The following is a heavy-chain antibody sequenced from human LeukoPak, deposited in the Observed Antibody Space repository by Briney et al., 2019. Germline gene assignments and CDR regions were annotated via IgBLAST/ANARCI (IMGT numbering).Heavy chain of an antibody. CDR2: IIPILGIA. CDR1: GGTFSSYA. V-gene: IGHV1-69*04. J-gene: IGHJ3*02. D-gene: IGHD4-17*01. Sequence: ASVKVSCKASGGTFSSYAISWVRQAPGQGLELMGRIIPILGIANYAQKFQGRVTITADKSTSTAYMELSSLRSEDTAVYYCARAYDYGDFVTAFDIWGQGTMVTVSS. CDR3: ARAYDYGDFVTAFDI.